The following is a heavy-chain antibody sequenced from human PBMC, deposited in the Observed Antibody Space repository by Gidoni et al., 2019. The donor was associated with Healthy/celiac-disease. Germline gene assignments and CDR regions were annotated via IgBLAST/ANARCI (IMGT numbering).Heavy chain of an antibody. D-gene: IGHD2-2*01. CDR3: ASRFSRPQI. CDR2: ISLNSGSI. Sequence: VQLVASGGGLVQHGRSLKLSCAPSGFTFDAYTMHWVRPAPGNGLGLVSGISLNSGSICYAGSVKGRFTISKDNAKNSLDLQMNGLRAEDTALYYCASRFSRPQIWGQGTMVTVSS. J-gene: IGHJ3*02. V-gene: IGHV3-9*01. CDR1: GFTFDAYT.